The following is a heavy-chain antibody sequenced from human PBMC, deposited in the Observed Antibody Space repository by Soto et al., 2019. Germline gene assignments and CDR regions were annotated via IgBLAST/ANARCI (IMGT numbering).Heavy chain of an antibody. J-gene: IGHJ6*03. CDR1: GGSFSGYY. D-gene: IGHD3-3*01. V-gene: IGHV4-34*01. Sequence: SETLSLTCAVYGGSFSGYYWSWIRQPPGKGLEWIGEINHSGSTNYNPSLKSRVTISVDTSKNQFSLKLSSVTAADTAVYYCARGRAYYDFWSGYSLPSHQYYYYMDVWGKGTTVTVSS. CDR3: ARGRAYYDFWSGYSLPSHQYYYYMDV. CDR2: INHSGST.